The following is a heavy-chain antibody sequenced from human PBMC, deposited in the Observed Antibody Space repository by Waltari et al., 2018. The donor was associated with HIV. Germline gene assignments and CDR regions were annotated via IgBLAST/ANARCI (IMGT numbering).Heavy chain of an antibody. CDR3: ATTVTTRGTFDY. J-gene: IGHJ4*02. V-gene: IGHV3-21*02. CDR1: GFSFRRYA. CDR2: ISSNREYI. D-gene: IGHD4-17*01. Sequence: VQLVESGGGLVKPGGSLRLSCEASGFSFRRYAMNWVRQAPGKGLQWLSYISSNREYIYYVHSVQGRFTISRDNAKSSVFLQMDNVRDEDTATYYCATTVTTRGTFDYWGQGTVVAV.